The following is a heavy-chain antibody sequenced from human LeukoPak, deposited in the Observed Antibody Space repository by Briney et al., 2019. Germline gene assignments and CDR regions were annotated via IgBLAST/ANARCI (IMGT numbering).Heavy chain of an antibody. Sequence: PSETLSLTCTVSGGSISSSRYYWGWIRQPPGKGLEWIGTIYYSGSTNYNPSLKSRVTISVDTSKNQFSLKLSSVTAADTAVYYCCGGSSGWWNNYYYYMDVWGKGTTVTISS. D-gene: IGHD6-19*01. CDR3: CGGSSGWWNNYYYYMDV. V-gene: IGHV4-39*07. CDR1: GGSISSSRYY. CDR2: IYYSGST. J-gene: IGHJ6*03.